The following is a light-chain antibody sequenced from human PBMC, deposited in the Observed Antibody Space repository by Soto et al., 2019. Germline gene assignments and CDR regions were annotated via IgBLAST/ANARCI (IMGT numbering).Light chain of an antibody. J-gene: IGKJ3*01. Sequence: EIVLTQSPATLSLSPGERATLSCRASQSINNYLAWYQQKPGQAPRLLIYDASNRATGIPARFSGSGSGTDFTLTISSLEPEDFAVDYCLRRSSWPPLVTFGPGTKGDIK. CDR2: DAS. V-gene: IGKV3-11*01. CDR3: LRRSSWPPLVT. CDR1: QSINNY.